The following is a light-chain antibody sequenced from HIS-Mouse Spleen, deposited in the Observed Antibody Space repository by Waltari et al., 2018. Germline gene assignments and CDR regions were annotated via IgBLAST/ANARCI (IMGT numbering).Light chain of an antibody. J-gene: IGKJ1*01. CDR1: QGISSY. V-gene: IGKV1-8*01. Sequence: AIRMTQSPSSLSASTGDRVTITSRASQGISSYLAWYQQKPGKAPKLLIYAASTLQSGVPSSFSGRGSGTDFALTISCLQSEDFATYYGQQYYSYPPWTFGQGTKVEIK. CDR3: QQYYSYPPWT. CDR2: AAS.